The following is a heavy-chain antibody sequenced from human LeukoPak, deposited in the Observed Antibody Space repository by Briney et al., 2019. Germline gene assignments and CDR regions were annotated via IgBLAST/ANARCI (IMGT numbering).Heavy chain of an antibody. Sequence: GGSLRLSCAASEFTFSSYGMHWVRQAPGKGLEWVAFIRYDGSNKYYADSVKGRFTISRDNSKNTLYLQMNSLRGEDTAVYYCAKETSRRNGSPDYWGQGTLVTVSS. J-gene: IGHJ4*02. CDR1: EFTFSSYG. CDR3: AKETSRRNGSPDY. V-gene: IGHV3-30*02. D-gene: IGHD3-10*01. CDR2: IRYDGSNK.